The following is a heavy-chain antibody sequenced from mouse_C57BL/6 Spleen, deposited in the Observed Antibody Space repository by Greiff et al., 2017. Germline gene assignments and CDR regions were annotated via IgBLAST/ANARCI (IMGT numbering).Heavy chain of an antibody. V-gene: IGHV1-53*01. D-gene: IGHD1-1*01. CDR3: ARQGGSRGWYFDV. Sequence: QVQLQQPGTELVKPGASVKLSCKASGYTFTSHWMHWVKQRPGQGLEWIGNINPSNGGTNYNEKFKSKATLTVDKSSSTAYMQLSSLTSEDSAVYYGARQGGSRGWYFDVWGTGTTVTVSS. J-gene: IGHJ1*03. CDR1: GYTFTSHW. CDR2: INPSNGGT.